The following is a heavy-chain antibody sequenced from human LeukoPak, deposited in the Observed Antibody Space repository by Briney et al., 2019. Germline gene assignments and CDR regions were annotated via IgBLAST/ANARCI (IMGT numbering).Heavy chain of an antibody. D-gene: IGHD3-10*01. J-gene: IGHJ6*02. CDR1: GFTFSSYS. Sequence: GGSLRLSCAASGFTFSSYSMNWVRQAPGKGLEWVSSISSSSSYIYYADSVKGRFTISRDNAKNSLYLQMNSLRAEDTAVYYCARDMGDYYYYGMDVWGQGTTVTVSS. CDR2: ISSSSSYI. CDR3: ARDMGDYYYYGMDV. V-gene: IGHV3-21*01.